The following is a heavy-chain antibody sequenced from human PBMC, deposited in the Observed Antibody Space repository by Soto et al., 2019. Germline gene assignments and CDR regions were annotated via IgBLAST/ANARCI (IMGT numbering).Heavy chain of an antibody. CDR2: INDYGTTI. CDR1: GFNLGSYW. D-gene: IGHD1-1*01. Sequence: EVQLVESGGGLVQPGGSLRLSCAASGFNLGSYWMHWVRQAPGKGLVWVSRINDYGTTINYAESVEGRFTISRDDAKSEVYLQMNNPRAEYTAVYYCARGGLEPFDYWGQGALVTVSS. CDR3: ARGGLEPFDY. V-gene: IGHV3-74*01. J-gene: IGHJ4*02.